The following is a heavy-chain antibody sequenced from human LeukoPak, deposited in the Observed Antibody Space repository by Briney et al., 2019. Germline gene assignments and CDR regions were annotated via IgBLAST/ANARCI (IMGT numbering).Heavy chain of an antibody. CDR3: TTVPMTSSYY. D-gene: IGHD6-6*01. Sequence: PGGSLRLSCAASGFTVSSNYMSWVRQAPGKGLEWVSVIYSGGSTYYADSVKGRFTISRDDSKNTLYLQMNSLKTEDTAVYYCTTVPMTSSYYWGQGTLVTVSS. J-gene: IGHJ4*02. CDR1: GFTVSSNY. CDR2: IYSGGST. V-gene: IGHV3-66*01.